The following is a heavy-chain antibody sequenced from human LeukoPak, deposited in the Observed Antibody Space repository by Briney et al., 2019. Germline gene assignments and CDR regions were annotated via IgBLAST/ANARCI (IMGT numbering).Heavy chain of an antibody. J-gene: IGHJ3*02. CDR2: IYYSGST. D-gene: IGHD1-1*01. Sequence: SETLSLTCTVSGGPISSSSYYWGRIRQPPGKGLVWIGSIYYSGSTYYNPSLKSRVTISVDASKNQFSLKLSSVTAADTAVYYCARHGGTTGIDAFDIWGQGTMVTVSS. V-gene: IGHV4-39*01. CDR1: GGPISSSSYY. CDR3: ARHGGTTGIDAFDI.